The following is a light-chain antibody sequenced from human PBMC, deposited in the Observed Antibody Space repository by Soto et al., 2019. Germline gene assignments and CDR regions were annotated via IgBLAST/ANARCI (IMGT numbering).Light chain of an antibody. CDR1: SSDVGGYNY. CDR2: DVN. Sequence: QSVLTQPASVSGSPGQSIAISCTGSSSDVGGYNYVSWYQQHSGKAPKLMIYDVNSRPSGVSNRFSGSKSGNTASLTISGLQAEDEADYYCSSYTSRSTVIFGGGTQLTVL. V-gene: IGLV2-14*03. CDR3: SSYTSRSTVI. J-gene: IGLJ2*01.